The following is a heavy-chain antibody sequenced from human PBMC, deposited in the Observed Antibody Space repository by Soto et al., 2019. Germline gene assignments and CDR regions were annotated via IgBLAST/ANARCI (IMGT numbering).Heavy chain of an antibody. V-gene: IGHV4-39*01. CDR2: IYYSGST. Sequence: PSETLSLTCTVSGGSISSSSYYWGWIRQPPGKGLEWIGSIYYSGSTYYNPSLKSRVTISVDTSKNQFSLKLSSVTAADTAVYYCARPYRWCSGGSCLQGFSPPNGMDVWGQGTTVTVSS. D-gene: IGHD2-15*01. J-gene: IGHJ6*02. CDR3: ARPYRWCSGGSCLQGFSPPNGMDV. CDR1: GGSISSSSYY.